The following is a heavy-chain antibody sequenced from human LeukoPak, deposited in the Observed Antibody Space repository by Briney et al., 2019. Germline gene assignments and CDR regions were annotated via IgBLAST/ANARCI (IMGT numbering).Heavy chain of an antibody. V-gene: IGHV4-4*09. CDR2: IYSSAHM. Sequence: SETLSLTCTVSGASITSYYWTWIRQPPGKGLEWIGYIYSSAHMDVNPSLKSRVTISVDASKRQVSLKLFPVTASDTALYYCARSPFVAGVGPTSWYFDLWGRGTLVTVSS. J-gene: IGHJ2*01. CDR3: ARSPFVAGVGPTSWYFDL. CDR1: GASITSYY. D-gene: IGHD1-26*01.